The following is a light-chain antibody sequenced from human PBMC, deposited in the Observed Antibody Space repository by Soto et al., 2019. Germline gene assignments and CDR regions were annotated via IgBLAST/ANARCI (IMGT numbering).Light chain of an antibody. V-gene: IGKV3-11*01. CDR3: QQRSNWPIT. Sequence: EIVLRQSPATLSLSPGERVTLSCRTSQSVSKYFAWYQQKPGRAPRLLIYNASSRATGIPARFIGSGSGTDFTLTISSLGPEDFAIYYCQQRSNWPITFGQGTRLEIK. CDR1: QSVSKY. J-gene: IGKJ5*01. CDR2: NAS.